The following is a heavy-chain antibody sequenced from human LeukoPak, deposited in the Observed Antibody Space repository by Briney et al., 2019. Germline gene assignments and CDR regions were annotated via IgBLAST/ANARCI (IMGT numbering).Heavy chain of an antibody. CDR3: ARQYSGYDYYFDY. Sequence: GESLKISCKGSGYSFTSYWISWVRQMPGRRLERMGRIDPSDSYTNFNPSFQGHITISADKSSSTAYLHWSSLKASDTAIYYCARQYSGYDYYFDYWGQGILVTVSS. J-gene: IGHJ4*02. CDR1: GYSFTSYW. V-gene: IGHV5-10-1*01. D-gene: IGHD5-12*01. CDR2: IDPSDSYT.